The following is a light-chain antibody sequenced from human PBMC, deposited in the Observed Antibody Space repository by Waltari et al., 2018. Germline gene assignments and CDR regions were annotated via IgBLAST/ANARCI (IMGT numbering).Light chain of an antibody. CDR3: AAWDDSPSGHVV. CDR2: TAD. Sequence: SVLTQPPSASGAPGQRVTISCSGSSSNIGSHYVYWYQQLPGTAPKLLIYTADQRAAGGPDRVSASKSGTSASLAISGLRSEDEADYYCAAWDDSPSGHVVFGGGTKLTVL. CDR1: SSNIGSHY. V-gene: IGLV1-47*02. J-gene: IGLJ2*01.